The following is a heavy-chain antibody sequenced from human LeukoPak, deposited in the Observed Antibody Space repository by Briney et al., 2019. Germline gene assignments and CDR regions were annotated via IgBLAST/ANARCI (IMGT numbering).Heavy chain of an antibody. J-gene: IGHJ4*02. V-gene: IGHV3-74*01. CDR1: GFTFSGYW. D-gene: IGHD2-2*01. CDR2: IKSDGSST. Sequence: GGSLRLSCAASGFTFSGYWMHWVRQAPGKGLVWVSRIKSDGSSTTYADSVKGRFTISRDNAKNTLYLEMNSLGAEDTAVYYCARSSRYFHYWGQGTLVTVSS. CDR3: ARSSRYFHY.